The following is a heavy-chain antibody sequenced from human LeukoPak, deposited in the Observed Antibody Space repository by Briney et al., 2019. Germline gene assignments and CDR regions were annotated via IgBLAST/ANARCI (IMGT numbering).Heavy chain of an antibody. CDR1: GFTFSSYA. CDR3: ARGSDYEKGDAFDI. CDR2: ISYDGSNK. V-gene: IGHV3-30-3*01. Sequence: GGSLRLSCAASGFTFSSYAMHWVRQAPGKGLEWVAVISYDGSNKYYADSVKGRFTISRDNSKNTLYLQMNSLRAEDTAVYYCARGSDYEKGDAFDIWGQGTMVTVSS. D-gene: IGHD5-12*01. J-gene: IGHJ3*02.